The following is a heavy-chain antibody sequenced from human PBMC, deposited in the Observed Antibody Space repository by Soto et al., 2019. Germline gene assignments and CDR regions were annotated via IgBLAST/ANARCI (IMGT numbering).Heavy chain of an antibody. Sequence: PSETLSLTCTVSGDSISSGDYYWSWIRQPPGKGLEWIGYIYYSGSTYYNPSLKSRVTISVDTSKNQFSLKLSSVTAADTAVYYCARARWLQFHRYNNGMDVWGQGNTVTVSS. CDR2: IYYSGST. CDR1: GDSISSGDYY. D-gene: IGHD5-12*01. J-gene: IGHJ6*02. CDR3: ARARWLQFHRYNNGMDV. V-gene: IGHV4-30-4*01.